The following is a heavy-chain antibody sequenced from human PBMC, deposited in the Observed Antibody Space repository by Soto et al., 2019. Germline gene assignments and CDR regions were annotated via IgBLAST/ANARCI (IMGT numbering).Heavy chain of an antibody. V-gene: IGHV3-23*01. CDR2: ISPGGDST. D-gene: IGHD1-1*01. CDR3: AKALGNPYYYYYMDV. J-gene: IGHJ6*03. Sequence: EVQLLESGGGLVQPGGSLRLSCAVSGFNFNIYAMTWVRQAPGKGLEWVSTISPGGDSTYFADSVKGRVTISRDNSKNTLSLQMNSLRAEDTATYFCAKALGNPYYYYYMDVWGTGTTVTVSS. CDR1: GFNFNIYA.